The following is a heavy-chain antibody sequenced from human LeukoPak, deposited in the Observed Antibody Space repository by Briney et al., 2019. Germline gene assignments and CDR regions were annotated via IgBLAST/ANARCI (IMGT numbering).Heavy chain of an antibody. CDR2: IWYDGSNK. V-gene: IGHV3-33*01. D-gene: IGHD3-3*01. Sequence: GGSLRLSCAASGFTFSSYGMHWVRQAPGKGLEWVAVIWYDGSNKCYADSVKGRFTISRDNSKNTLYLQMNSLRAEDTAVYYCAREDYDFWGRLYYFDYWGQGTLVTVSS. CDR3: AREDYDFWGRLYYFDY. CDR1: GFTFSSYG. J-gene: IGHJ4*02.